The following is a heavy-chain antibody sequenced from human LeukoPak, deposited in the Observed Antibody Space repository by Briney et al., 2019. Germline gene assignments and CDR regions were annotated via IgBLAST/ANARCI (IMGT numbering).Heavy chain of an antibody. CDR1: GYTFTSYY. CDR3: ARDQEGFDY. J-gene: IGHJ4*02. CDR2: INPSGGST. V-gene: IGHV1-46*01. Sequence: ASVKVSCKASGYTFTSYYMYWVRQAPGQGLEWMGIINPSGGSTSYAQKFQGRVTVTRDTSTSTVHVELSGLRSEDTAVYYCARDQEGFDYWGQGTLVTVSS.